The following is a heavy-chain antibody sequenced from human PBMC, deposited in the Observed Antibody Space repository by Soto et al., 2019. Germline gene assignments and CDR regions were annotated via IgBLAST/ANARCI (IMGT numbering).Heavy chain of an antibody. CDR1: GGSISSGGYY. Sequence: SETLSLTCTVSGGSISSGGYYWSWIRQHPGKGLEWIGYIYYSGSTYYNPSLKSRVTISVDTSKNQFSLKLSSVTAADTAVYYCASLYYDFWSGYQPYYYGMDVWGQGTTVTVSS. CDR3: ASLYYDFWSGYQPYYYGMDV. D-gene: IGHD3-3*01. V-gene: IGHV4-31*03. CDR2: IYYSGST. J-gene: IGHJ6*02.